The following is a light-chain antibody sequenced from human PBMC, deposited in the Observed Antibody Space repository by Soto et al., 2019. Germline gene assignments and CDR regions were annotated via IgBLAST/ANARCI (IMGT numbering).Light chain of an antibody. Sequence: DILMTQSPASLAVSLGERATINCKSSQSFLYSSNNKNYLAWYQQKPGQPPKLLIYWASTRESGVPDRFSGSGSGTDFTLTISSLQAEEVALYYCQQYYATPSITFGQGTRLEIK. CDR1: QSFLYSSNNKNY. V-gene: IGKV4-1*01. J-gene: IGKJ5*01. CDR2: WAS. CDR3: QQYYATPSIT.